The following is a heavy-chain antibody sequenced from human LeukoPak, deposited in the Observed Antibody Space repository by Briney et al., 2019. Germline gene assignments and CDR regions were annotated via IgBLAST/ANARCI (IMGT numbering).Heavy chain of an antibody. D-gene: IGHD6-19*01. J-gene: IGHJ4*02. CDR2: IKQDGSEK. V-gene: IGHV3-7*01. Sequence: PGGSLRLSCAASGFTSSSYWMSWVRQAPGKGLEWVANIKQDGSEKYYVDSVKGRFTISRDNAKNSLYLQMNSLRAEDTAVYYCARGGWYPDYWGQGTLVTVSS. CDR3: ARGGWYPDY. CDR1: GFTSSSYW.